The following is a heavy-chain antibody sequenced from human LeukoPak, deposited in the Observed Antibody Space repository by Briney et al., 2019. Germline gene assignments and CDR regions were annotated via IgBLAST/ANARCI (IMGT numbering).Heavy chain of an antibody. CDR3: ARVRPRELELRTGWFDP. J-gene: IGHJ5*02. V-gene: IGHV1-18*01. Sequence: ASVKVSCKASGYTFTSYGISWVRQAPGQGLEWMGWISAYNGNTNYAQKLQGRVTMTTDTSTSTAYMELRSLRSDDTAVYYCARVRPRELELRTGWFDPWGQGTLVTVSS. CDR1: GYTFTSYG. D-gene: IGHD1-7*01. CDR2: ISAYNGNT.